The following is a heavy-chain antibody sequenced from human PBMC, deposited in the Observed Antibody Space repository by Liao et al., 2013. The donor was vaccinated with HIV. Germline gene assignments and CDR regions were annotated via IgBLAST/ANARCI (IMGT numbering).Heavy chain of an antibody. J-gene: IGHJ6*03. D-gene: IGHD2-15*01. Sequence: QVRLQQWGAGLLKPAETLSLTCAVDGTSLRGYYWSWIRQAPGKGLEWLGEVTHSGGVNHNPSLKSRLTISVDTSKNQFSLKLSSVTAADTAVYYCARGRSTLDGVVVAAPVYYYYMDVWGKGTTVTVSS. V-gene: IGHV4-34*01. CDR3: ARGRSTLDGVVVAAPVYYYYMDV. CDR2: VTHSGGV. CDR1: GTSLRGYY.